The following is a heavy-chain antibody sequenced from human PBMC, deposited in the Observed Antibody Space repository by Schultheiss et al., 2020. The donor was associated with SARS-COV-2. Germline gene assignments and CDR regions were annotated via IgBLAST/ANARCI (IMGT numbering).Heavy chain of an antibody. CDR1: GFTFSSYS. Sequence: GGSLRLSCAASGFTFSSYSMSWVRQAPGKGLEWVSAISGSGGSTYYADSVKGRFTISRDNSKNTLYLQMNSLRAEDTAVYYCARVEYYYDSSGYNWGQGTLVTVSS. J-gene: IGHJ4*02. CDR3: ARVEYYYDSSGYN. V-gene: IGHV3-23*01. D-gene: IGHD3-22*01. CDR2: ISGSGGST.